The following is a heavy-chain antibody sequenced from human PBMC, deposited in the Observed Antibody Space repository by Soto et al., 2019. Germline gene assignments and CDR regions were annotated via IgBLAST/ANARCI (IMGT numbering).Heavy chain of an antibody. CDR2: IYYSGST. CDR1: GGSISSYY. Sequence: SETLSLTCTVSGGSISSYYWSWIRQPPGKGLEWIGYIYYSGSTNYNPSLKSRVTMSVDTSKNQFSLKLTSVPAADTAVYYCAYSSGSYYRVFDYWGQGTLVTVSS. V-gene: IGHV4-59*01. CDR3: AYSSGSYYRVFDY. D-gene: IGHD3-22*01. J-gene: IGHJ4*02.